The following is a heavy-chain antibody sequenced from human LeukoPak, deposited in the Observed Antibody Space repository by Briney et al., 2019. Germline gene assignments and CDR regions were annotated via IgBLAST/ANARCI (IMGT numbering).Heavy chain of an antibody. V-gene: IGHV1-18*01. CDR2: ISAYNGDT. D-gene: IGHD1-26*01. CDR3: ARDKGKWEHWRYFDY. CDR1: GYTFRSYG. Sequence: ASVKVSCKASGYTFRSYGISWVRQAPGQGLEGMGWISAYNGDTNYAQSLQGRVTMTTETSTNTAYMELRSLRSDDTALYCCARDKGKWEHWRYFDYWGQGTLVTVSS. J-gene: IGHJ4*02.